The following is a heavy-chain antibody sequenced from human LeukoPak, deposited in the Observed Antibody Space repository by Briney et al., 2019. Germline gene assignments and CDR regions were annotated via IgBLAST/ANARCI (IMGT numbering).Heavy chain of an antibody. CDR2: IYPGDSDT. V-gene: IGHV5-51*01. Sequence: GESLKISCKGSGYSFTSYWIGWVRQMPGKGLEWMGIIYPGDSDTRYSPSFQGQVTISADKSISTAYLQWSSLKASDTAMYYCARLGDMVRFNYYYYCTDVWGKGTTVTISS. CDR3: ARLGDMVRFNYYYYCTDV. D-gene: IGHD3-10*01. CDR1: GYSFTSYW. J-gene: IGHJ6*03.